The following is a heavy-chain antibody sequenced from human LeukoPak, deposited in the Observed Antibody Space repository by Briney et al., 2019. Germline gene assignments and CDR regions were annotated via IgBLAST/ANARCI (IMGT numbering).Heavy chain of an antibody. V-gene: IGHV3-23*01. D-gene: IGHD3-3*01. Sequence: GGSLRLSCAASGFTFSDYAMTWVRQAPGEGLEWVSGISGFGGSTYYADSMKGRFTISRDNSKNTLYLQMNSLRAEDTAVYYCAKGTDDFWSGYPRLVSYYYYGMDVWGQGTTVTVSS. J-gene: IGHJ6*02. CDR3: AKGTDDFWSGYPRLVSYYYYGMDV. CDR2: ISGFGGST. CDR1: GFTFSDYA.